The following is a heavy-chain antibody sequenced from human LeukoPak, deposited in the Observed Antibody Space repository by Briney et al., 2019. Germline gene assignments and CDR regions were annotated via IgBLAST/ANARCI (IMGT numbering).Heavy chain of an antibody. D-gene: IGHD5-24*01. CDR3: ARVRDGYNSDY. J-gene: IGHJ4*02. CDR1: GFTVNSNY. Sequence: GGSPRLSCAASGFTVNSNYMSWVRQAPGKGLEWVSIIYSSGTTYYADSVKGRFTISRDNSKNTLYLQMNSLRAEDTAVYYCARVRDGYNSDYWGQGTLVTVSS. V-gene: IGHV3-53*01. CDR2: IYSSGTT.